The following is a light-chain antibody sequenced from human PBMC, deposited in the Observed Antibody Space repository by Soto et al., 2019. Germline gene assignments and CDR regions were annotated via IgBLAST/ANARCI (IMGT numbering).Light chain of an antibody. CDR1: SSDVGGYNY. CDR3: SSYTTTRTYV. V-gene: IGLV2-14*01. J-gene: IGLJ1*01. CDR2: GVS. Sequence: QSALTQPASVSGSPGQSVTISCTGTSSDVGGYNYVSWYQQFPGEAPKLIIYGVSNWPSGVSNRFSGSKSGSTASLTVSGLQAEDEADYYCSSYTTTRTYVFGPGTKLTVL.